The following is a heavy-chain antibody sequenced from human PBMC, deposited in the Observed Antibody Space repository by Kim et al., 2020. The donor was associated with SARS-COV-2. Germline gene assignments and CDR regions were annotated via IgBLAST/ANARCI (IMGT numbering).Heavy chain of an antibody. D-gene: IGHD3-22*01. J-gene: IGHJ4*02. V-gene: IGHV3-11*06. CDR1: GFRFSEHY. CDR2: ISSGSSYT. CDR3: ARVGSSGYCHFDY. Sequence: GGSLRLSCAASGFRFSEHYMSWIRQAPGKGLEWVSHISSGSSYTKYADSVKGRFTISRDNAKNSLYLQMNSLRAEDTAVYYCARVGSSGYCHFDYWGQGTLVTVSS.